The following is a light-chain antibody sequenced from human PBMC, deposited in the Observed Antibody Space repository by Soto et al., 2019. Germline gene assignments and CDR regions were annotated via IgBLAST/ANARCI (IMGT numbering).Light chain of an antibody. CDR2: EVS. CDR3: SSYAGSNNFDV. J-gene: IGLJ1*01. Sequence: QSVLTQPPSASGSPGQSVTISCTGTSSDVGGYNYASWYQQHPGKAPKLVIYEVSKRPSGVPDRFSGSKSGNTASLTVSGLQAEDEADYYCSSYAGSNNFDVFGTGTKVTVL. CDR1: SSDVGGYNY. V-gene: IGLV2-8*01.